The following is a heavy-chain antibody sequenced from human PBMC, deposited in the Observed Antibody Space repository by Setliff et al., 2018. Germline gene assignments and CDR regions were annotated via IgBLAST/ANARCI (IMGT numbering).Heavy chain of an antibody. Sequence: ASETLSLTCTVSGDSIRRGDYWSWVRQHPGKGLEWIGYIHHSGETFYNPSLRSRVIISVDTSKNQFSLKVTSLIAADTAVHYCARARDGIDFDYFDYWGRGTPVTVSS. J-gene: IGHJ4*02. V-gene: IGHV4-31*03. CDR1: GDSIRRGDY. CDR3: ARARDGIDFDYFDY. CDR2: IHHSGET.